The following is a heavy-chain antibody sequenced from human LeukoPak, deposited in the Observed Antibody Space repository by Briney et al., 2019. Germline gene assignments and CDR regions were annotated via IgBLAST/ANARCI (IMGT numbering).Heavy chain of an antibody. J-gene: IGHJ6*03. Sequence: SSETLSLTCTVSGDSISSSSYYWGWIRQPPGKGLEWIGTMYYSGNTYYNPSLKSRVTISGDTSKNQFSLNLSSVTAADTAVYYCARGITQTTVTTSGSPYYYYYMDVWGKGTTVTISS. D-gene: IGHD4-17*01. CDR2: MYYSGNT. CDR3: ARGITQTTVTTSGSPYYYYYMDV. V-gene: IGHV4-39*07. CDR1: GDSISSSSYY.